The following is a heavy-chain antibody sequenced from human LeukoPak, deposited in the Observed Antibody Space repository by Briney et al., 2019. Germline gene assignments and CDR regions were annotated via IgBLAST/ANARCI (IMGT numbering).Heavy chain of an antibody. Sequence: AGGSLRLSCAASGFTFSSYSMHWVRQAPGKGLEWVASIPYDGSNIYYADSVKGRFTISRDNSKNTLYLQMNSLRAEDTAVYYCAKRGGVVVVPAAILTSSLDYWGGGTLPSVSS. D-gene: IGHD2-2*01. CDR3: AKRGGVVVVPAAILTSSLDY. V-gene: IGHV3-30*02. CDR2: IPYDGSNI. J-gene: IGHJ4*02. CDR1: GFTFSSYS.